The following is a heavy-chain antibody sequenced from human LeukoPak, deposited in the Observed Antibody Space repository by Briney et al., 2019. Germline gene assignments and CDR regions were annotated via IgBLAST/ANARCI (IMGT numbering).Heavy chain of an antibody. D-gene: IGHD2-2*01. CDR1: GGSISSGDYC. Sequence: SQTLSLTCTVSGGSISSGDYCWSWIRQPPGKGLEWIGYIYYSGSTYYNPSLKSRVTISVDTSKNQISPKLSSVTAADTAVYYCARVRNQLLSFDYWGQGTLVTVYS. V-gene: IGHV4-30-4*01. CDR3: ARVRNQLLSFDY. CDR2: IYYSGST. J-gene: IGHJ4*02.